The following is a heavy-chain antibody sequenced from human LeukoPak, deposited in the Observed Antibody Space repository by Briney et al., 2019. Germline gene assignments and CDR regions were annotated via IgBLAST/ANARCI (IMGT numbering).Heavy chain of an antibody. CDR2: IYYSGNT. D-gene: IGHD2-15*01. Sequence: SETLSLTCTVSGGSIASSNNYWVWIRQPPGKDLEWIGSIYYSGNTPYNPSLKSRVTISVDTSKNQFSLNLASVTAADTAVYYCARVGVFGCCTRDSCHSPLDSRGQGTLATVSS. V-gene: IGHV4-39*07. J-gene: IGHJ4*02. CDR1: GGSIASSNNY. CDR3: ARVGVFGCCTRDSCHSPLDS.